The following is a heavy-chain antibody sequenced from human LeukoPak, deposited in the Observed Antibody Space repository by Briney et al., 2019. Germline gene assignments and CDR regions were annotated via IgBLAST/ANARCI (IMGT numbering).Heavy chain of an antibody. CDR1: GFTFSSYW. D-gene: IGHD3-10*01. CDR2: INSDGSST. J-gene: IGHJ4*02. V-gene: IGHV3-74*01. CDR3: AKRGVVIRGVLIIGFHKEAYYFDY. Sequence: GGSLRLSCAASGFTFSSYWMHWVRQAPGKGLVWVSRINSDGSSTSYADSVKGRFTISRDNSLNTVYLQMNSLRAEDTAVYFCAKRGVVIRGVLIIGFHKEAYYFDYWGQGILATVSS.